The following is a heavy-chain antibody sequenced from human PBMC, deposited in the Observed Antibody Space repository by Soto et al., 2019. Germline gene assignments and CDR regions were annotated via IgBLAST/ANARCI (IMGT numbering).Heavy chain of an antibody. CDR1: GGTFNSYA. V-gene: IGHV1-69*01. CDR3: GRGGFAVGGALDI. J-gene: IGHJ3*02. CDR2: INPIITTA. D-gene: IGHD3-16*01. Sequence: QVQLVQSGAEVKKPGSSVKVSCRASGGTFNSYAINWVRQAPGQGLEWMGGINPIITTANYAQKFQGRVTITADESTSTAYMEVSSLTSEATDVYYCGRGGFAVGGALDIWGQGTMVTVSS.